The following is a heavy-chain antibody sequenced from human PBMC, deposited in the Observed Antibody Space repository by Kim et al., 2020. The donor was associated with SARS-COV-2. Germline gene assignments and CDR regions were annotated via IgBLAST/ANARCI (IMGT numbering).Heavy chain of an antibody. CDR3: ARGDYYYGMDV. CDR1: GCSISSGGYY. CDR2: IYYSGST. J-gene: IGHJ6*02. V-gene: IGHV4-31*03. Sequence: SETLSLTCTVSGCSISSGGYYWSWIRQHPGKGLEWIGYIYYSGSTYYNPSLKSRVTISVDTSKNQFSLKLSSVTAADTAVYYCARGDYYYGMDVWGQGTTVTVSS.